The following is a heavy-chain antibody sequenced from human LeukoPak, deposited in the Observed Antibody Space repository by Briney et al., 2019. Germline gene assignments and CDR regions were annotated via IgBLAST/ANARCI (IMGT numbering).Heavy chain of an antibody. D-gene: IGHD3-3*01. V-gene: IGHV1-46*01. CDR2: INPSGGST. J-gene: IGHJ4*02. CDR3: ARRGSCDFWSGYLFDY. CDR1: GYTFTSYY. Sequence: ASVKVSCKASGYTFTSYYLHWVRQAPGQGLEWMGIINPSGGSTSYAQKFQGRITMTRDTSTSTVYMELSSLRSEDTAVYYCARRGSCDFWSGYLFDYWGQGTLVTVSS.